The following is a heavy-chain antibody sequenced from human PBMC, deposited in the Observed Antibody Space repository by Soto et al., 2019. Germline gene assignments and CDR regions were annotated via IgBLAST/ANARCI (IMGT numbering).Heavy chain of an antibody. Sequence: ASVKVSCKASGYTFTSYGISWVRQAPGQGLEWMGWISAYNGNTNYAQKLQGRVTMTTETSTSTAYMELRSLRSDDSAVYYCARAPGIAAADDYFDYWGQGTLVTVSS. CDR3: ARAPGIAAADDYFDY. V-gene: IGHV1-18*01. J-gene: IGHJ4*02. CDR2: ISAYNGNT. D-gene: IGHD6-13*01. CDR1: GYTFTSYG.